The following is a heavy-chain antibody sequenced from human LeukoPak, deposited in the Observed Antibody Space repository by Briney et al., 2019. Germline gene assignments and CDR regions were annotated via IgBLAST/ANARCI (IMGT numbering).Heavy chain of an antibody. Sequence: ASVKVSCKASGGTFSSYAISWVRQAPGQGLEWMGGIIPIFGTVNYAQKFQGRVTITADKSTSTAYMELSSLRTEDTAVYYCARSLFRFLEWSYRSYYYYYMDVWGKGTTVTVSS. CDR1: GGTFSSYA. D-gene: IGHD3-3*01. J-gene: IGHJ6*03. V-gene: IGHV1-69*06. CDR3: ARSLFRFLEWSYRSYYYYYMDV. CDR2: IIPIFGTV.